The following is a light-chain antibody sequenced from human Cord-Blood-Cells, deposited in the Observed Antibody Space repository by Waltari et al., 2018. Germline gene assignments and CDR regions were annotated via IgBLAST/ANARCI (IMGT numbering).Light chain of an antibody. Sequence: QSALTQPASVSGSPGQSITISCTGTSSDVGGYNYVSWYQPHPGKAPKLMIYEVSNRPAGVSNRCAGSKSGNTASLTISGLQAEDEADYYCSSYTSSSTLYVFGTGTKVTVL. CDR1: SSDVGGYNY. CDR3: SSYTSSSTLYV. J-gene: IGLJ1*01. CDR2: EVS. V-gene: IGLV2-14*01.